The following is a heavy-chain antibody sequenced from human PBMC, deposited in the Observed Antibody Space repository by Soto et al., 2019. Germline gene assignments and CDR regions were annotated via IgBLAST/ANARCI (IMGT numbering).Heavy chain of an antibody. D-gene: IGHD6-19*01. CDR1: GYTFTSYG. CDR2: ISADNGNT. V-gene: IGHV1-18*01. CDR3: ARQPYSIGWPRGTALDY. Sequence: QVQLVQSGAEVKNPGDSVKVSCKASGYTFTSYGISWVRQAPGQGFEWMGRISADNGNTNSAQKFQGNVSMTTHTSTRTAYLVLRSLTSHATAVSYCARQPYSIGWPRGTALDYWAQATLVTVSS. J-gene: IGHJ4*02.